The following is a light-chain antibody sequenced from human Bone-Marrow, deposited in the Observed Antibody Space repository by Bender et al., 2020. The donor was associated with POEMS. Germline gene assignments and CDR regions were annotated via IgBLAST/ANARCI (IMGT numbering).Light chain of an antibody. J-gene: IGLJ1*01. CDR3: ASFGGSNV. V-gene: IGLV2-8*01. CDR1: SSDVAVHNY. CDR2: EVS. Sequence: QSALTQPASVSGSPGQSITISCTGTSSDVAVHNYVSWYQQHPGQAPKLMIYEVSQRPSGVPDRFSGSKSGNTASLTVSGLQAEDEADYYSASFGGSNVFGTGTKVTVL.